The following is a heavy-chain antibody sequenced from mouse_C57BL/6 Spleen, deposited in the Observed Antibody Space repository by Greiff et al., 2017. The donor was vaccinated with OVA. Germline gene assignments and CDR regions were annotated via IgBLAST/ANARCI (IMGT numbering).Heavy chain of an antibody. CDR2: IYPGSGST. V-gene: IGHV1-55*01. D-gene: IGHD1-1*01. CDR3: ARRYYGSSYWDY. J-gene: IGHJ2*01. Sequence: QVQLQQPGAELVKPGASVKMSCKASGYTFTSYWITWVKQRPGQGLEWIGDIYPGSGSTNYNEKFKSKATLTVDTSSSTAYMQLSSLTSEDSAVYYCARRYYGSSYWDYWGQGTTLTVSS. CDR1: GYTFTSYW.